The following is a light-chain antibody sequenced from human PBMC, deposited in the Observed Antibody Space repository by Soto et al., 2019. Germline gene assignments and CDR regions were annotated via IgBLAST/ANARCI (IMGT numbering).Light chain of an antibody. CDR1: QTISNW. Sequence: DIQMTQSPSTLSATVGHRVTITCRASQTISNWLAWHQQKPGKAPRVLIFDASTLDGGVPSRFSGRRSGTDFTLTISSLQPSDFATYYCQQYNTYPLTFGGGTKV. CDR2: DAS. V-gene: IGKV1-5*01. CDR3: QQYNTYPLT. J-gene: IGKJ4*01.